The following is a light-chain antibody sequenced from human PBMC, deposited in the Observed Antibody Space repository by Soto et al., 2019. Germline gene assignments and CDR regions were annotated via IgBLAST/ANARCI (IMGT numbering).Light chain of an antibody. CDR3: QQYGSSPLT. Sequence: EIVLTQSPGTLSLSPGERATLSCRASQSVSSSYLAWYQQKPGQAPRLLIYCASSRATGIPDRFSGSGSGTDFTLTISILEPDDFAVYYCQQYGSSPLTFGGGTKVEIK. V-gene: IGKV3-20*01. J-gene: IGKJ4*01. CDR1: QSVSSSY. CDR2: CAS.